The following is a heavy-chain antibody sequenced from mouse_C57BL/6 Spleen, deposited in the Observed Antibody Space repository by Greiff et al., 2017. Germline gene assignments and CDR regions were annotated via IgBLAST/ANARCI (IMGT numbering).Heavy chain of an antibody. CDR3: ASFPDYYGSNYYAMDY. CDR2: IHPNSGST. V-gene: IGHV1-64*01. CDR1: GYTFTSYW. Sequence: QVHVKQPGAELVKPGASVKLSCKASGYTFTSYWMHWVKQRPGQGLEWIGMIHPNSGSTNYNEKFKSKATLTVDKSSSSAYMQLSSLTSEDSAVYYCASFPDYYGSNYYAMDYWGQGTSVTVSS. J-gene: IGHJ4*01. D-gene: IGHD1-1*01.